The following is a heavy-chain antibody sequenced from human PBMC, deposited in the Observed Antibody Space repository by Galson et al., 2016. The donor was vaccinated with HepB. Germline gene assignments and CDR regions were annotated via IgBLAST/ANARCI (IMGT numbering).Heavy chain of an antibody. D-gene: IGHD5-12*01. CDR1: GGTFSSHG. V-gene: IGHV1-69*13. Sequence: SVKVSCKASGGTFSSHGISWVRQAPGQGLEWMGGIIPTVDTPKYAQKFQGRVTITADELTTTIHIEVSSLRYEDTAVYFCARGLGHDDGMDVWGQGTTVTVSS. CDR2: IIPTVDTP. J-gene: IGHJ6*02. CDR3: ARGLGHDDGMDV.